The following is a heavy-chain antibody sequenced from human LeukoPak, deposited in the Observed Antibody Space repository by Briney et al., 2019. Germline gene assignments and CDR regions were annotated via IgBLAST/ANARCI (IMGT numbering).Heavy chain of an antibody. J-gene: IGHJ6*03. Sequence: GSLRLSCAASGFTFSSYSMNWVRQAPGKGLEWVSYISSSSSTIYYADSVKGRFTISRDNAKNSLYLQMNSLRAEDTAVYYCAREVRLYYYYMDVWGKGTTVTVSS. D-gene: IGHD2-2*01. V-gene: IGHV3-48*01. CDR3: AREVRLYYYYMDV. CDR1: GFTFSSYS. CDR2: ISSSSSTI.